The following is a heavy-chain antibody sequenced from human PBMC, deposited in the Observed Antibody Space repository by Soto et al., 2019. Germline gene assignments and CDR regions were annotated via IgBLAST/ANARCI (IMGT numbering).Heavy chain of an antibody. V-gene: IGHV3-30*04. Sequence: HLVESGGGVVQPGRSLKLSCAASGFTFDTYTMHWVRQAPGKGLEWLAVISFDGRNKDYADSVKGRFTISRDNSEYTLDLQMHSLRPEDTAVYYCARAHRVVPTSYSGLDVWGQGTTVTLSS. CDR2: ISFDGRNK. CDR3: ARAHRVVPTSYSGLDV. J-gene: IGHJ6*02. D-gene: IGHD3-3*01. CDR1: GFTFDTYT.